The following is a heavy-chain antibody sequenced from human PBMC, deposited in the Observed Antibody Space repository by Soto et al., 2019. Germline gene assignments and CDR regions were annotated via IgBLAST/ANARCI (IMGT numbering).Heavy chain of an antibody. D-gene: IGHD6-6*01. CDR2: TYYRSKWYK. V-gene: IGHV6-1*01. J-gene: IGHJ4*02. Sequence: PSQTLALTSTISGDSVSSNTAAWSWIRQSPSRGVEWLGRTYYRSKWYKDYAVSVKSRITSHPDTPKNQYSLQLTSVAPEDTAVYYCARYSSSSRVCDYWGQGTLVTVSS. CDR3: ARYSSSSRVCDY. CDR1: GDSVSSNTAA.